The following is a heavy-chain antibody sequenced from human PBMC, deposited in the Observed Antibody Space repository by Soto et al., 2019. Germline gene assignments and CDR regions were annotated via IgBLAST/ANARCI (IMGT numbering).Heavy chain of an antibody. CDR3: ARDVFMGGYYLTYYGMDV. V-gene: IGHV1-69*13. CDR2: IIPIFGTA. Sequence: SVKVSCKASGGTFSSYAISWVRQAPGQGLEWMGGIIPIFGTANYAQKFQGRVTITADESTSTAYMELSSLRSEDTAVYYCARDVFMGGYYLTYYGMDVWGQGTTVTVSS. J-gene: IGHJ6*02. D-gene: IGHD3-22*01. CDR1: GGTFSSYA.